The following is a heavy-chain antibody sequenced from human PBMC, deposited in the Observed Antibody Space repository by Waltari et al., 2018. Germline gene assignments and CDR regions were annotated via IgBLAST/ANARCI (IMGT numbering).Heavy chain of an antibody. Sequence: QVQQSGAEVKKPGASVKVSCKASGYTFTSYYMHCVRQAPGQGLEWMGYINPIGGATSYAQKSQGRLTMTRDTSTSTVYMELSSLRSEDTAVYYCARAWGGYNSKFFDYWGQGTLVTVSS. CDR1: GYTFTSYY. CDR3: ARAWGGYNSKFFDY. J-gene: IGHJ4*02. D-gene: IGHD5-12*01. V-gene: IGHV1-46*01. CDR2: INPIGGAT.